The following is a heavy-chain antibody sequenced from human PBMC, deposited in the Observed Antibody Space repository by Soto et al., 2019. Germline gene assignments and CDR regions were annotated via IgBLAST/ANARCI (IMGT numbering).Heavy chain of an antibody. CDR2: IIPILGIA. Sequence: SVKVSCKASGGTFSSYTISWVRQAPGQGLEWMGRIIPILGIANYAQKFQGRVTITADKFTSTAYMELSSLRSEDTAVYYCARDLGYCSGGSCVYYYYYMDVWGKGTTVTVSS. CDR1: GGTFSSYT. V-gene: IGHV1-69*02. J-gene: IGHJ6*03. CDR3: ARDLGYCSGGSCVYYYYYMDV. D-gene: IGHD2-15*01.